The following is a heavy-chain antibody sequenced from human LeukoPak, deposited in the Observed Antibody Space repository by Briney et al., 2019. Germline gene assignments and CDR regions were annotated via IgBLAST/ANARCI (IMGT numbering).Heavy chain of an antibody. CDR3: ARVAWPHYFDY. CDR2: IKEDGSEK. V-gene: IGHV3-7*01. J-gene: IGHJ4*02. D-gene: IGHD2-21*01. Sequence: PGGSLRLSCAASGFSLRSCGMSWVRQAPGKGLEWVAHIKEDGSEKYYVDSVKGRFTISRDNAENALYLQMNSLRAEDTAVYYCARVAWPHYFDYWGQGTLVTVSS. CDR1: GFSLRSCG.